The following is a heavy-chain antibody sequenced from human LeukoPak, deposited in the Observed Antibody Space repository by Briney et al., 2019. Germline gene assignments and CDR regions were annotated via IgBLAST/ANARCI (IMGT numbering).Heavy chain of an antibody. D-gene: IGHD2-2*01. V-gene: IGHV4-59*08. CDR3: ARQFRACSSTSCAANAFDI. CDR1: GGSISSYY. CDR2: IYYSGST. J-gene: IGHJ3*02. Sequence: SETLSLTCTVSGGSISSYYWSWIRQPPGKGLEWIGYIYYSGSTNYNPSLKSRVTISVDTSKNQFSLKLSSVTAADTAVYYCARQFRACSSTSCAANAFDIWGQGTMVTVSS.